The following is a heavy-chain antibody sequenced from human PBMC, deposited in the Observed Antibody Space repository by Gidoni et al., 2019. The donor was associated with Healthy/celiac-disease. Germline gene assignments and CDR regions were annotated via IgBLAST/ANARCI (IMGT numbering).Heavy chain of an antibody. CDR2: IWYDGSNK. J-gene: IGHJ6*02. D-gene: IGHD1-26*01. V-gene: IGHV3-33*01. Sequence: QVQLVESGGGVVQPGRSLRLSCAASGFPFSSYGMHWVRQAPGKGLEWVAVIWYDGSNKYYADSVKGRFTISRDNSKNTLYLQMNSLRAEDTAVYYCARGIGSGVAGESAYYYGMDVWGQGTTVTVSS. CDR1: GFPFSSYG. CDR3: ARGIGSGVAGESAYYYGMDV.